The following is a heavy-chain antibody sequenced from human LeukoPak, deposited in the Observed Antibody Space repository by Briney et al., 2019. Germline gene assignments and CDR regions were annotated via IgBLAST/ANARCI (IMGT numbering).Heavy chain of an antibody. CDR1: GFTFSSYW. Sequence: PGGSLRLSCAASGFTFSSYWMHWVRQAPGKGLEWVGFIRSKAYGGTTEHAASVKGRFTISRDDSKSIAYLQMNSLKTEDTAVYYCTRVPYYYGSGSLYYYYGMDVWGKGTTVTVSS. V-gene: IGHV3-49*04. J-gene: IGHJ6*04. D-gene: IGHD3-10*01. CDR2: IRSKAYGGTT. CDR3: TRVPYYYGSGSLYYYYGMDV.